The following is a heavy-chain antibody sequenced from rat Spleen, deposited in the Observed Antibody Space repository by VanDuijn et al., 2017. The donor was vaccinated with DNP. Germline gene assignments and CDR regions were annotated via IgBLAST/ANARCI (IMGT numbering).Heavy chain of an antibody. Sequence: EVQLVESGGGLVRPGGSLKLSCAVSGFSFSNYDMAWVRQAPTKGLEWVASSSTSDGTTSYRDSVKGRFTVFRDYATSVLHLQMDSLRSEDTATYYCARHEDYSSYIYGFAYWGQGTLVTVFS. V-gene: IGHV5-25*01. CDR2: SSTSDGTT. D-gene: IGHD1-2*01. J-gene: IGHJ3*01. CDR1: GFSFSNYD. CDR3: ARHEDYSSYIYGFAY.